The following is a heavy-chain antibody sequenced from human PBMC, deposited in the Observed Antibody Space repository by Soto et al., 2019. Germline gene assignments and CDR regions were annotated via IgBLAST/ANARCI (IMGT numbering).Heavy chain of an antibody. CDR3: VKYIRGYSYGLSHTHHNWFDP. Sequence: GGSLRLSCSASGFTFSSYAMHWVRQAPGKGLENVSAISSNGGSTYYADSVKGRFTISRDNSKNTLYLQMGSLRAEDTAVYYCVKYIRGYSYGLSHTHHNWFDPWGQGTLVTVSS. J-gene: IGHJ5*02. CDR1: GFTFSSYA. D-gene: IGHD5-18*01. V-gene: IGHV3-64D*08. CDR2: ISSNGGST.